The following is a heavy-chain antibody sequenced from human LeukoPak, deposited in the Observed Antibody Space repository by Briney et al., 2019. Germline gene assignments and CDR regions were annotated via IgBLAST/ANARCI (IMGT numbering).Heavy chain of an antibody. J-gene: IGHJ4*02. CDR3: AKNRIGAAAGPFDY. CDR1: GFTFTKYG. D-gene: IGHD6-13*01. V-gene: IGHV3-23*01. CDR2: ISGSGGST. Sequence: GGSLRLSCAASGFTFTKYGMSWVRQAPGKGLEWVSAISGSGGSTYYADSVKGRFTISRDNSKNTLYLQMNSLRAEDTAVYYCAKNRIGAAAGPFDYWGQGTLVTVSS.